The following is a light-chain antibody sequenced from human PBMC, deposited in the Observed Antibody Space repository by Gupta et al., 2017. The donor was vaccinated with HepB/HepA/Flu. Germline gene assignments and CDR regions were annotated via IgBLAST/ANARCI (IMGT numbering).Light chain of an antibody. CDR1: QSISSY. J-gene: IGKJ5*01. V-gene: IGKV3-11*01. Sequence: EVVLTQSPATLSLSPRERATLSCRASQSISSYLAWYQQRPGQPPRLLIYDASHRATGIPARFSGSGAWTDFTLTISSLEPEDFAIYYCQQHGNWPPITFGQGTRLEIK. CDR3: QQHGNWPPIT. CDR2: DAS.